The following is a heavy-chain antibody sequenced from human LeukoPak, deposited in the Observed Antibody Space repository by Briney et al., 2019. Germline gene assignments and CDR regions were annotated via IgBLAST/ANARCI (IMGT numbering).Heavy chain of an antibody. CDR1: GDAITSDKYY. J-gene: IGHJ3*02. CDR3: ARDREDAFDI. CDR2: IYYSGST. V-gene: IGHV4-31*03. Sequence: SETLSLTCTVSGDAITSDKYYWGWIRQPPGKGLEWIGYIYYSGSTYYNPSLKSRVTISVDTSKNQFSLKLSSVTAADTAVYYCARDREDAFDIWGQGTMVTVSS.